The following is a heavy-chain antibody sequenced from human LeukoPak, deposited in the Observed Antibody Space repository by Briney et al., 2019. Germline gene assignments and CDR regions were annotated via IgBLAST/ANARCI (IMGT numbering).Heavy chain of an antibody. D-gene: IGHD5-18*01. CDR3: ARGYSYGYFLYYFDY. Sequence: ASVKVSCKASGYTFTNYYMHWARQAPGQGLEWMAIINPSGGSTSYAQKFQGRVTMTRDTSTSTVYMEMSSLRSEDTAVYYCARGYSYGYFLYYFDYWGQGTLVTVSS. V-gene: IGHV1-46*01. CDR2: INPSGGST. CDR1: GYTFTNYY. J-gene: IGHJ4*02.